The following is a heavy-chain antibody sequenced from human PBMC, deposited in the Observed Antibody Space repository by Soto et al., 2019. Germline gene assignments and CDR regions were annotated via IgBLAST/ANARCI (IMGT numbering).Heavy chain of an antibody. CDR3: ARYNSGHRDY. D-gene: IGHD1-26*01. J-gene: IGHJ4*02. CDR1: GFTFRNYG. V-gene: IGHV3-33*01. CDR2: IWFDGSEI. Sequence: QVYLVQSGGGVVQPGRSLRLSCAASGFTFRNYGMHWVRQAPGRGLEWVAVIWFDGSEIYYADSVKGRFTISRDNSNSALFLQMDYLSAEDTAMYYCARYNSGHRDYWGQGTPVTVSS.